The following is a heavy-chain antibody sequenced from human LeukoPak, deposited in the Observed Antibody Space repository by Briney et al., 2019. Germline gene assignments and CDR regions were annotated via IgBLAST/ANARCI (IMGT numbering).Heavy chain of an antibody. V-gene: IGHV4-38-2*02. CDR3: AREYSYTLDY. Sequence: NPSETLSLTCTVSGYSISSGYYWGWIRQPPGKGLEWIGSIYHSGSTYYNPSLKSRVTISVDTSKNQFSLKLSSVTAADTAVYYCAREYSYTLDYWGQGTLVTVSS. D-gene: IGHD5-18*01. J-gene: IGHJ4*02. CDR1: GYSISSGYY. CDR2: IYHSGST.